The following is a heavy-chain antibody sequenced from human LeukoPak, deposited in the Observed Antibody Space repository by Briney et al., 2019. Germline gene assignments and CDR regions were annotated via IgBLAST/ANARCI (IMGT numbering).Heavy chain of an antibody. J-gene: IGHJ4*02. CDR2: ADPEDGET. CDR1: GYTFTDYY. CDR3: ATVDYYDSSGYYYGY. Sequence: GATVKISCKASGYTFTDYYMHWVQQAPGKGLEWMGRADPEDGETIYAEKFQGRVTITADTSTDTAYMELSSLRSEDTAVYYCATVDYYDSSGYYYGYWGQGTLVTVSS. D-gene: IGHD3-22*01. V-gene: IGHV1-69-2*01.